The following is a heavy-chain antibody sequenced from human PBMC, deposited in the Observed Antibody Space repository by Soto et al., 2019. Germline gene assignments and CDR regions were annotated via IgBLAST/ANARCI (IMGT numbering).Heavy chain of an antibody. CDR1: GYTFITYD. J-gene: IGHJ4*02. Sequence: ASVKVSCKASGYTFITYDIHCVLQSTGQGREWMGCMNPYNGNAGYAQKFQGRVTMTRNTSISTAYMELSSLRSEDTAVYFCARRKERSGPHYFDSWGQGTLVTVSS. CDR3: ARRKERSGPHYFDS. V-gene: IGHV1-8*01. D-gene: IGHD6-25*01. CDR2: MNPYNGNA.